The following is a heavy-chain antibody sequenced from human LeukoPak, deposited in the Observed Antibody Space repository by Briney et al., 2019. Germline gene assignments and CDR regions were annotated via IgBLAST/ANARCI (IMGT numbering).Heavy chain of an antibody. J-gene: IGHJ4*02. CDR2: IYYSGST. CDR3: AGGSYDAKYYFDY. Sequence: SETLSLTCTVSGGSINSYYWSWIRQPPGKGLEWIGYIYYSGSTNYNPSLKSRVTISVDTSKNQFSLKLSSVTAADTAVYYCAGGSYDAKYYFDYWGQGTLVTVSS. CDR1: GGSINSYY. V-gene: IGHV4-59*08. D-gene: IGHD1-26*01.